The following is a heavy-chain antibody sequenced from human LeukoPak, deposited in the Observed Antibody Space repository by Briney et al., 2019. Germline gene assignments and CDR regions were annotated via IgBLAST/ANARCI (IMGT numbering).Heavy chain of an antibody. D-gene: IGHD3-22*01. CDR2: INSDGTST. V-gene: IGHV3-74*01. J-gene: IGHJ4*02. CDR3: ARGNRGYGNFDY. CDR1: GFTLSSYW. Sequence: PGGSLRLSCAASGFTLSSYWKHWVRQAPGKGVVWVSRINSDGTSTSYADSVKRRFTISKDNAKNTLYLQMNSLRAEDTAVYYCARGNRGYGNFDYWGQGTLVTVSS.